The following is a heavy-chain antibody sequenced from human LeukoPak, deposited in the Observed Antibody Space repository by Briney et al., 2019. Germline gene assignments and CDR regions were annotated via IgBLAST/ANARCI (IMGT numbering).Heavy chain of an antibody. CDR3: ARDSGSYDEYKHQAEGAY. Sequence: PGGSLRLSCAASGFTFSSYSMNWVRQAPGKGLEWVSSISSSSSYIYYADSVKGRFTISRDNAKNSLYLQMNSLRAEDTAVYYCARDSGSYDEYKHQAEGAYWGQGTLVTVSS. CDR2: ISSSSSYI. J-gene: IGHJ4*02. V-gene: IGHV3-21*01. CDR1: GFTFSSYS. D-gene: IGHD1-26*01.